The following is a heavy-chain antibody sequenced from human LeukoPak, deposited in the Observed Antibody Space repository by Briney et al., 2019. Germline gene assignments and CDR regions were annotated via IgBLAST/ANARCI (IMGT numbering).Heavy chain of an antibody. Sequence: SETLSLTCAVSGGSISTYFWSWIRQPPGKGLEWIGYIYYSGSTNYNPSLKSRVTISVDTSKNQFSLKLSSVTAADTAMYYSARQGGANSFDYWGQGILVTVSS. J-gene: IGHJ4*02. CDR3: ARQGGANSFDY. D-gene: IGHD1-1*01. V-gene: IGHV4-59*08. CDR2: IYYSGST. CDR1: GGSISTYF.